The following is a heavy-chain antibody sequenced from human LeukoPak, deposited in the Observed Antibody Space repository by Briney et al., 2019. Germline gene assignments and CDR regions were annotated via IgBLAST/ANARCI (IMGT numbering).Heavy chain of an antibody. CDR1: GYTFTSYW. CDR2: IYPADSDT. V-gene: IGHV5-51*01. J-gene: IGHJ4*02. Sequence: GESLKISCKGSGYTFTSYWIGWVRQMPGKGPEWMGIIYPADSDTRYSPSFQGQVTISGDKSISTAYLQWSSLKASDSAMYYCARRPPYCSGGNCYSDYWGQGTLVTVSS. CDR3: ARRPPYCSGGNCYSDY. D-gene: IGHD2-15*01.